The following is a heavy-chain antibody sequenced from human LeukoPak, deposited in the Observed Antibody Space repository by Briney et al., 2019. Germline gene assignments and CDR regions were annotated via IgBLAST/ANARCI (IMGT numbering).Heavy chain of an antibody. V-gene: IGHV1-69*04. J-gene: IGHJ4*02. CDR1: GGTFNNYV. CDR3: ARDGSYDFWSGYYPDY. CDR2: IITMLDVT. D-gene: IGHD3-3*01. Sequence: ASVKVSCTASGGTFNNYVFSWVRQAPGQGLEWMGRIITMLDVTNYAQKFQGRVTLTADRSTSTAYMELRSLRSEDTAVYYCARDGSYDFWSGYYPDYWGQGTLVTVSS.